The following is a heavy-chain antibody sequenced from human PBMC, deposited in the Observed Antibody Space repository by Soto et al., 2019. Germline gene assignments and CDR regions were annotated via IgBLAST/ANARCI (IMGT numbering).Heavy chain of an antibody. CDR3: SRSLDS. Sequence: PGGSLRLSCAASGFTFSSFWMDWVRQAPGKGLEWVANINGDGSEEHYVDSVKGRFTISRDNAKNSLYLQMSSLRAEDTAVYYCSRSLDSWGQGTRVTVSS. CDR2: INGDGSEE. J-gene: IGHJ4*02. V-gene: IGHV3-7*01. CDR1: GFTFSSFW.